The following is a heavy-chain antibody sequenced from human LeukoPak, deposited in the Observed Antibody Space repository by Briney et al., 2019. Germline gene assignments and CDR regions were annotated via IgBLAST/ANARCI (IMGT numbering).Heavy chain of an antibody. CDR3: ARGRGFGIAAAPRGESFDY. D-gene: IGHD6-13*01. J-gene: IGHJ4*02. CDR1: GVSISSSNW. V-gene: IGHV4-4*02. CDR2: IYHSGST. Sequence: SETLSLTCAVSGVSISSSNWWSWVRQPPGKGLEWIGEIYHSGSTNYNPSLKSRVTISVDKSKNQFSLMLSSVTAAAAAVYYCARGRGFGIAAAPRGESFDYWGQGTLVTVSS.